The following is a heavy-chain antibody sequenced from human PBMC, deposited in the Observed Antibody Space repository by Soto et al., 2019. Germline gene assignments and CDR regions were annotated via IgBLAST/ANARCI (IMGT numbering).Heavy chain of an antibody. CDR2: IIPIFGTA. CDR3: ACLFGIAAAANTFDY. Sequence: QVQLVQSGAEVKKPGSSVTVSCKASGGTFSSYAISWVRQAPGQGLEWMGGIIPIFGTANYAHKFRGRVTITADESTSTAYMELSSLRSEDTAVYYCACLFGIAAAANTFDYWGQGTLVTVSS. D-gene: IGHD6-13*01. J-gene: IGHJ4*02. V-gene: IGHV1-69*01. CDR1: GGTFSSYA.